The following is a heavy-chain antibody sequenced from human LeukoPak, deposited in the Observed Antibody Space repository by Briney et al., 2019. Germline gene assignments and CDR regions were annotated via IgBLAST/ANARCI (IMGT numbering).Heavy chain of an antibody. Sequence: GGSLRLSCAASGFTFSSYEMNWVRQAPGKGLEWVSYISSSGSTIYYADSVKGRFTISRDNSKNTLYLQMNSLRAEDTAVYYCAKDDGWNVDYWGQGTLVTVSS. CDR2: ISSSGSTI. V-gene: IGHV3-48*03. CDR3: AKDDGWNVDY. J-gene: IGHJ4*02. CDR1: GFTFSSYE. D-gene: IGHD1-1*01.